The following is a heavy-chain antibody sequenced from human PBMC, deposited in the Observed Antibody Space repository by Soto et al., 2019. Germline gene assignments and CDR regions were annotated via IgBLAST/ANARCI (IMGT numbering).Heavy chain of an antibody. CDR1: GFTFSSYG. J-gene: IGHJ6*02. V-gene: IGHV3-33*01. Sequence: QVQLVESGGGVVQPGRSLRLSCAASGFTFSSYGMHWVRQAPGKGLEWVAVIWYDGSNKYYADSVKGRFTISRDNSXXTLYLQMNSLRAEDTAVYYCARDQRGHYYYYGMDVWGQGTTVTVSS. CDR3: ARDQRGHYYYYGMDV. CDR2: IWYDGSNK. D-gene: IGHD6-25*01.